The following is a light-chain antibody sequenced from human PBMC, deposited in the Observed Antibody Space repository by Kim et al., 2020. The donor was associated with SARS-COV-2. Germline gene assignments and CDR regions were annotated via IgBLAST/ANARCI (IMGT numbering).Light chain of an antibody. V-gene: IGKV1-5*03. CDR3: QQYNSYSRT. Sequence: DIQMTQSPSTLSASVGDRVTITCRASQSISNWLAWYQQKPGKAPKLLIYKASILESGVPSRFSGSGSGREFTLFISSLQPDDFATYYCQQYNSYSRTFGQGTKVDIK. CDR1: QSISNW. J-gene: IGKJ1*01. CDR2: KAS.